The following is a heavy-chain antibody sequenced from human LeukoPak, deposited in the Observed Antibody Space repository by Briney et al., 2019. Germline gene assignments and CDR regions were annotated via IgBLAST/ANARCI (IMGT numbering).Heavy chain of an antibody. J-gene: IGHJ5*01. CDR2: IYYSGST. D-gene: IGHD6-19*01. Sequence: SETLSLTCTVSGGSISSSSYYWGWIRQPPGKGLEWIGSIYYSGSTYYNPSLKSRVTISVDKSKNQFSLKLSSVTAADTAVYYCAKVVAVGGMIDSWGQGTLVTVSS. CDR1: GGSISSSSYY. CDR3: AKVVAVGGMIDS. V-gene: IGHV4-39*07.